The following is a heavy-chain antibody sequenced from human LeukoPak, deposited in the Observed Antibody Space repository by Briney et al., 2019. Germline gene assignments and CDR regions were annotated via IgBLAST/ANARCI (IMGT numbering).Heavy chain of an antibody. CDR2: ICGSGGCT. D-gene: IGHD3-16*02. CDR3: ASTPFYDYVWGSYRYRGLFDN. Sequence: GGSLRLSCAASGFTFSSYAMSWVRQAPGKGLEWVSGICGSGGCTYYADSVKGRFTISRDNSKNTLYLQMNSLRVEDTAVYYCASTPFYDYVWGSYRYRGLFDNWGQGTLVSVSS. J-gene: IGHJ4*02. CDR1: GFTFSSYA. V-gene: IGHV3-23*01.